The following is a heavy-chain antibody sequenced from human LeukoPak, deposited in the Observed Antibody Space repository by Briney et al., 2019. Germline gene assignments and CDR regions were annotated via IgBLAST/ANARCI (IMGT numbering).Heavy chain of an antibody. Sequence: PSETLSLTCTVSGGSISSSSYYWGWIRQPPGKGLEWIGSIYYSGSTYYNPSLKSRVTISVDTSKNQFSLKLSSVTAADTAVYYCASPLQWLVIPWLSPDAFDIWGQGTMVTVSS. CDR2: IYYSGST. CDR3: ASPLQWLVIPWLSPDAFDI. V-gene: IGHV4-39*07. CDR1: GGSISSSSYY. D-gene: IGHD6-19*01. J-gene: IGHJ3*02.